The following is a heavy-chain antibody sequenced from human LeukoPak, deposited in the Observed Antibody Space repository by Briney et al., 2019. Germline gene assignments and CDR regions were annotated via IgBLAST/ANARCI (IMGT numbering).Heavy chain of an antibody. V-gene: IGHV3-20*04. J-gene: IGHJ5*02. CDR3: ARVLPYDYINRFDR. Sequence: LSGGSLRLSCAASGFTFDDYGMSWVRQAPGKGLEWVSGINWNGGSTGYADSVKGRFTISRDNAKNSLYLQMNSLRAEDTAVYYCARVLPYDYINRFDRWGPGTLVTVSS. CDR2: INWNGGST. D-gene: IGHD4-11*01. CDR1: GFTFDDYG.